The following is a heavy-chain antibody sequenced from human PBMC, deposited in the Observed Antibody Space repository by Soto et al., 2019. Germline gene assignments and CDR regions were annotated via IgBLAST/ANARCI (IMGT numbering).Heavy chain of an antibody. CDR3: ASSYGTSWYGDY. Sequence: QVQLVQSGSEVKRPGSSVKVSCKASGGDFRNYALTWVRQAPGQGLEWMGGFIPMSGTPKYVQKFQGRVTITADTSTTTPYMGLTSRRYDDTDVYYCASSYGTSWYGDYWGQGTLVTVS. J-gene: IGHJ4*02. CDR2: FIPMSGTP. CDR1: GGDFRNYA. D-gene: IGHD6-13*01. V-gene: IGHV1-69*06.